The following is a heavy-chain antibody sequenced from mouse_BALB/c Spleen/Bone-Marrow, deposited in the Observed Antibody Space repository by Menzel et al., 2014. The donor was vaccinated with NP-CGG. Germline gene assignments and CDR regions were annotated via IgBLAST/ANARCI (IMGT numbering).Heavy chain of an antibody. CDR1: GFTFSSFA. CDR3: ARSGSSSGYFVY. D-gene: IGHD1-1*01. CDR2: IRSASSTI. Sequence: EVKLVESGGGLVQTGGSRKLSCAASGFTFSSFAMHWVRQAPEKGLERVAYIRSASSTIYNADTVMGRFTPSRDNPKNTQYLQMTSLRSEDTAMYYCARSGSSSGYFVYLGQGTTRADSS. V-gene: IGHV5-17*02. J-gene: IGHJ2*01.